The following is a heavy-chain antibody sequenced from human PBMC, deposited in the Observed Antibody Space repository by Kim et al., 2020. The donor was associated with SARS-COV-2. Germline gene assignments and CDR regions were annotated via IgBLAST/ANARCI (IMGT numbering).Heavy chain of an antibody. V-gene: IGHV4-39*07. CDR1: GGSISSSSYY. CDR3: ARDGSSSSFDY. D-gene: IGHD6-6*01. CDR2: ISYIGST. Sequence: SETLSLICTVSGGSISSSSYYWGWIRQSPGMGLEWIGSISYIGSTYYSPSLRSRVTISVDTSKNQFSLKVGSLTAADTAVYYCARDGSSSSFDYWGQGTLVTVSS. J-gene: IGHJ4*02.